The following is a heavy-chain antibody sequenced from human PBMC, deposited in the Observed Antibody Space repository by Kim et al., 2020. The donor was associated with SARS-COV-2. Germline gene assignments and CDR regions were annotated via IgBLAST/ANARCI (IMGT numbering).Heavy chain of an antibody. CDR3: ARDASNYYGDLNNWCDP. Sequence: LKSRVTISVDTSKNQFSLKLSSVTAADTAVYYCARDASNYYGDLNNWCDPWGQGTLVTVSS. D-gene: IGHD4-17*01. J-gene: IGHJ5*02. V-gene: IGHV4-31*02.